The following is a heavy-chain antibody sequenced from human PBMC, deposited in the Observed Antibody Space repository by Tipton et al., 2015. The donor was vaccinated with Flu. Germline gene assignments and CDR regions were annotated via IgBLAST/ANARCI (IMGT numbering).Heavy chain of an antibody. J-gene: IGHJ4*01. D-gene: IGHD2-21*02. CDR1: GYNVNTYA. CDR3: ARVGAILVEVTARRRGDLDY. V-gene: IGHV1-18*01. Sequence: QLVQSGPEVKKPGASVKVPCKASGYNVNTYAISWMRQAPGQGLEWMGWISAYNGDTKFAQSLQGRITMTTDTSTSTAYMELMGLRSDDTAVYYWARVGAILVEVTARRRGDLDYWGHGTLVSVS. CDR2: ISAYNGDT.